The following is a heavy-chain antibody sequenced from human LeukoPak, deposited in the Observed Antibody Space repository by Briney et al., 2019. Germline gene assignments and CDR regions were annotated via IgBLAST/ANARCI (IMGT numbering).Heavy chain of an antibody. D-gene: IGHD3-22*01. Sequence: ASVKVSCKASRYTLTDYYLHWVRQAPGQGLEWMGRINPNRCDTNYAQKFQGRVNMTRDTSIGTAYMELSSLRSDDTAVYYCARPHYESSGLYVDAFDIWGQGTMVTVSS. J-gene: IGHJ3*02. CDR1: RYTLTDYY. CDR2: INPNRCDT. V-gene: IGHV1-2*06. CDR3: ARPHYESSGLYVDAFDI.